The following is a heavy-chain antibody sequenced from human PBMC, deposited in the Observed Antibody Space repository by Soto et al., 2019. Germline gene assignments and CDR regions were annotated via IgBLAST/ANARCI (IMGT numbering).Heavy chain of an antibody. D-gene: IGHD2-21*01. CDR2: IYYSGGT. CDR1: SGSISSSSYF. J-gene: IGHJ6*03. Sequence: PSETLSLTCTVSSGSISSSSYFWGWIRQAPGKGLEWIWNIYYSGGTYYNPSPKSRVTISVDTSKNQFSLKLSSVTAADTAVYSCARVFRASPFYYYYMAVWGKGTTVTVSS. CDR3: ARVFRASPFYYYYMAV. V-gene: IGHV4-39*01.